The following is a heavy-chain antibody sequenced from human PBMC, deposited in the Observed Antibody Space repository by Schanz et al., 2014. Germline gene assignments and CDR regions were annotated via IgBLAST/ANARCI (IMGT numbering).Heavy chain of an antibody. V-gene: IGHV3-30*02. J-gene: IGHJ4*02. Sequence: QVQLVESGGGVVQPGGSLRLSCVASGFTFSSSGMHWVRQAPGKGLEWVAFIRYTGGNKYYPDSVKGRFTISRDNSKNTGYLQMNTRRAEDTAVYHCVKDLGGSGSSWYSHFDHWGLGTLVTVSS. CDR2: IRYTGGNK. D-gene: IGHD6-13*01. CDR3: VKDLGGSGSSWYSHFDH. CDR1: GFTFSSSG.